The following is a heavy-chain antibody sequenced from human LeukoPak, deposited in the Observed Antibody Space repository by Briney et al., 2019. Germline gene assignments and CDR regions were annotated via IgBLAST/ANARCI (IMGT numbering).Heavy chain of an antibody. D-gene: IGHD3-9*01. CDR1: GGSISSYY. V-gene: IGHV4-30-4*01. CDR2: IYYSGST. Sequence: KPSETLSLTCTVSGGSISSYYWSWIRQPPGKGLEWIGYIYYSGSTYYNPSLKSRVTISVDTSKNQFSLKLSSVTAADTAVYYCAMEYYDILAGAFDIWGQGTMVTVSS. CDR3: AMEYYDILAGAFDI. J-gene: IGHJ3*02.